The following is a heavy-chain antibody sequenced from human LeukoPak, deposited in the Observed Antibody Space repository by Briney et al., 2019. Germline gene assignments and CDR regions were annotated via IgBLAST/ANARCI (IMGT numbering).Heavy chain of an antibody. J-gene: IGHJ4*02. CDR3: ARDLYTYDYVWGSYREFDY. V-gene: IGHV3-48*03. Sequence: GGSLRLSCAASGFTFSSYEMNRVRQAPGKGLEWVSYISSSGSTVYYADSVKGRFTISRDNAKNSLYLQMNSLRAEDTAVYYCARDLYTYDYVWGSYREFDYWGQGTLVTVSS. CDR2: ISSSGSTV. D-gene: IGHD3-16*02. CDR1: GFTFSSYE.